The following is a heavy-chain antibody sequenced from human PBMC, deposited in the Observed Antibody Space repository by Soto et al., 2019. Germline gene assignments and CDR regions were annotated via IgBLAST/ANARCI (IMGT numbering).Heavy chain of an antibody. J-gene: IGHJ4*02. Sequence: QVQLQQWGAGLLKPSETLSLTCAVYGGSFSGYYWSWIRQPPGKGLEWIGEINHSGSTNYNPSLKSRVTISVDTSKNQFSLKLSSVTAADTAVYYCARAAAIVATITAWGQGTLVTVSS. CDR2: INHSGST. CDR3: ARAAAIVATITA. D-gene: IGHD5-12*01. CDR1: GGSFSGYY. V-gene: IGHV4-34*01.